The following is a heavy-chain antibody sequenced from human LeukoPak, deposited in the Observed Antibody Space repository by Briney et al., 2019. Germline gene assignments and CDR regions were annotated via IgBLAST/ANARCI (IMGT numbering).Heavy chain of an antibody. CDR3: ARAGFAEDGGSYYYDY. CDR1: GYTFTSYG. D-gene: IGHD1-26*01. CDR2: ISAYNGNT. Sequence: ASVKVSCTASGYTFTSYGISWVRQAPGQGLEWMGWISAYNGNTNYAQKLQGRVTMTTDTSTSTAYMELRSLRSDDTAVYYCARAGFAEDGGSYYYDYWGQGTLVTVSS. V-gene: IGHV1-18*01. J-gene: IGHJ4*02.